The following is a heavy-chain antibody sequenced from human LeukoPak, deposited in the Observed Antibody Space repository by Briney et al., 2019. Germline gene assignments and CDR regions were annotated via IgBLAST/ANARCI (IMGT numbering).Heavy chain of an antibody. V-gene: IGHV4-59*12. Sequence: PSETLSLTCTVSGGSISSYYWSWIRQPPGKGLEWIGYIYYSGSTNYNPSLKSRVTISVDKSKNQFSLKVSSVTAADTAVYYCARDNWNDGLDYWGQGTLVTVSS. CDR1: GGSISSYY. CDR3: ARDNWNDGLDY. CDR2: IYYSGST. D-gene: IGHD1-20*01. J-gene: IGHJ4*02.